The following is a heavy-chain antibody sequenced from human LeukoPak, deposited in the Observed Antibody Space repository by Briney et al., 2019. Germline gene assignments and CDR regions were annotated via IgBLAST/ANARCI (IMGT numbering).Heavy chain of an antibody. CDR3: ARSPMVRGVPRWFDP. CDR2: IYPGDSDT. D-gene: IGHD3-10*01. Sequence: GESLKISCKGSGYSFTSYWIGWVRQMPGKGLEWMGIIYPGDSDTRYSPSFQGQVTISADKSISTAYLQWSSLKASDTAMYYCARSPMVRGVPRWFDPWGQGTLVTVSS. CDR1: GYSFTSYW. J-gene: IGHJ5*02. V-gene: IGHV5-51*01.